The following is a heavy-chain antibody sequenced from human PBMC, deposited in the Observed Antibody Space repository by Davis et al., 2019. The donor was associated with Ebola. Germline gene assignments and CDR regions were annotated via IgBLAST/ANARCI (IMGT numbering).Heavy chain of an antibody. J-gene: IGHJ4*02. CDR2: ISATGLAT. Sequence: GESLKISCAVSGFTSSSFAMNWVRQTPGGRLEWVSGISATGLATFYADSVQGRFTISRDSSKSTVYLQMDSLRAEDTAVYYCAKDRVSWQYGTNFDYWGQGTLVTVSS. CDR1: GFTSSSFA. V-gene: IGHV3-23*01. CDR3: AKDRVSWQYGTNFDY. D-gene: IGHD1-26*01.